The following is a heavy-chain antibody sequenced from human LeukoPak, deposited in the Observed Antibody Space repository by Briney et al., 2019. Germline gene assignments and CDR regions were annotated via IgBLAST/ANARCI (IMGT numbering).Heavy chain of an antibody. CDR1: GFTFSSYS. CDR2: ISSSSSYI. Sequence: GGSLRLSCAASGFTFSSYSMNWVRQAPGKGLEWVSSISSSSSYIYYADSVKGRFTISRDNAKNSLYLQMNSLRAEDTAVYYCAKDGSSPGYFDYWGQGTLVTVSS. V-gene: IGHV3-21*01. J-gene: IGHJ4*02. D-gene: IGHD6-6*01. CDR3: AKDGSSPGYFDY.